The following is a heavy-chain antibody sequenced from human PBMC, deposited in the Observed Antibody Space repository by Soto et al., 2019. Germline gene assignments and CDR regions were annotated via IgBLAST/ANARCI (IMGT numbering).Heavy chain of an antibody. CDR2: ISSSSSYI. CDR3: ARAGGCYTIINY. CDR1: GFTFRSYR. Sequence: GGSLRLSCAASGFTFRSYRLNWVRQAPGKGLEWVSSISSSSSYIYYADSVKGRFTISRDNAKNSLYLQMNSLRAEDTAVYYCARAGGCYTIINYWGQGTLVTVS. J-gene: IGHJ4*02. D-gene: IGHD3-16*01. V-gene: IGHV3-21*01.